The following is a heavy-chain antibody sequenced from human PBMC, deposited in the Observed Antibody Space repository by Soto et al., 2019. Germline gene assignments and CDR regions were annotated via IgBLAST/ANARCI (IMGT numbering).Heavy chain of an antibody. Sequence: SVKVSCKASGVTFSSYAISWVRQAPGQGLEWMGGIIPIFGTANYAQKFQGRVTITADESTSTAYMELSSLRSEDTAVYYCARTRPYSYGFSHWFDPWGQGTLVTVSS. J-gene: IGHJ5*02. CDR2: IIPIFGTA. CDR1: GVTFSSYA. CDR3: ARTRPYSYGFSHWFDP. V-gene: IGHV1-69*13. D-gene: IGHD5-18*01.